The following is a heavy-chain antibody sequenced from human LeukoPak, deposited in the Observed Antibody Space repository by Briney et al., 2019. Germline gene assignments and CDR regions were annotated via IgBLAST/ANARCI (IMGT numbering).Heavy chain of an antibody. J-gene: IGHJ5*02. CDR1: GGSISSGGYS. CDR2: ICHSGST. CDR3: ARESRWFDP. V-gene: IGHV4-30-2*01. Sequence: SETLSLTCAVSGGSISSGGYSWSWIRQPPGKGLEWIGYICHSGSTYYNPSLKSRVTISVDRSKNQFSLKLSSVTAADTAVYYCARESRWFDPWGQGTLVTVSS.